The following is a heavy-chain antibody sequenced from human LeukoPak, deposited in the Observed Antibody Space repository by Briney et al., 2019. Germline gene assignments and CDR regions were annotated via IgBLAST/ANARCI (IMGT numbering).Heavy chain of an antibody. D-gene: IGHD2-8*01. CDR2: ISAYNGDT. CDR1: CYTFSNSG. J-gene: IGHJ4*02. Sequence: ASVKVSCKASCYTFSNSGISWVRQAPGQGLAWMGWISAYNGDTNYAQKFQGRVTMTTDTSTSTAYMELRSLRSDDTAVYYCARGLMQRNDYWGQGTLVTVSS. V-gene: IGHV1-18*01. CDR3: ARGLMQRNDY.